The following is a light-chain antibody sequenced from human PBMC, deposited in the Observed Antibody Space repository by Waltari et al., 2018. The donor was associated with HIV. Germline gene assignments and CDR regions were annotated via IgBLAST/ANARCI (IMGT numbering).Light chain of an antibody. J-gene: IGKJ1*01. CDR1: HGLLNSNGYNY. CDR2: LCS. V-gene: IGKV2-28*01. CDR3: MQALQSPRT. Sequence: DIVMTQSPLSLPVTPGEPASISCRSSHGLLNSNGYNYLDWYLQKPGQSPQLLFYLCSNRASGVPDRFSGSGSGTDFTLKISRVEAEDVGVYYCMQALQSPRTFGQGTTVEIK.